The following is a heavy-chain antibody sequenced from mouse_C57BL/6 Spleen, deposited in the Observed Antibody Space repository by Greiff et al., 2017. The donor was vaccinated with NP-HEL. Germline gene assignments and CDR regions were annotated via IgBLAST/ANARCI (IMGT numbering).Heavy chain of an antibody. V-gene: IGHV1-82*01. CDR3: ARSYGYDRGDAMDY. J-gene: IGHJ4*01. D-gene: IGHD2-2*01. CDR1: GYAFSSSW. CDR2: IYPGDGDT. Sequence: QVQLKESGPELVKPGASVKISCKASGYAFSSSWMNWVKQRPGKGLEWIGRIYPGDGDTNYNGKFKGKATLTADKSSSTAYMQLSSLTSEDSAVYFCARSYGYDRGDAMDYWGQGTSVTVSS.